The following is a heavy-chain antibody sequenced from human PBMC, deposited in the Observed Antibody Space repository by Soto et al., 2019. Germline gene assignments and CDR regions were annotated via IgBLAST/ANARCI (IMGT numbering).Heavy chain of an antibody. CDR2: ISYDGSNK. D-gene: IGHD3-3*01. Sequence: GGSLRLSCAASGFTFGSYGMHWVRQAPGKGLEWVAVISYDGSNKYYADSVKGRFTISRDNSKNTLYLQMNSLRAEDTAVYYCATLYYDFWSGYSPNYYYYGMDVWGQGTTVTVSS. CDR1: GFTFGSYG. V-gene: IGHV3-30*03. J-gene: IGHJ6*02. CDR3: ATLYYDFWSGYSPNYYYYGMDV.